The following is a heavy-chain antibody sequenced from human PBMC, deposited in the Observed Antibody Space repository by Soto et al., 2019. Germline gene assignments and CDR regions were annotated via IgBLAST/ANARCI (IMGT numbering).Heavy chain of an antibody. V-gene: IGHV3-48*03. CDR2: ISSSGSTI. CDR1: GFTFRSYE. Sequence: EVQLVESGGGLVQPGGSLSLSCAASGFTFRSYEMNWVRQAPGKGLEWVSYISSSGSTIYYADSVKGRFTISRDNAKNSLYLQMNSLRAEDTAVYYCARNGEEQAVYGDALWYWGQGTLVTVSS. CDR3: ARNGEEQAVYGDALWY. D-gene: IGHD4-17*01. J-gene: IGHJ4*02.